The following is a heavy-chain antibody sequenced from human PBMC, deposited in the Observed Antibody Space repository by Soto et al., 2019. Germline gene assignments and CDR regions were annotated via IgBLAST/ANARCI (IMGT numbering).Heavy chain of an antibody. J-gene: IGHJ4*02. V-gene: IGHV4-4*02. Sequence: SETLSLTCRVSGDSITNDRWWSWVRQSPGKGLEWIGEIYHSGRTNYNPSLKSRVIISVDKSKNNFSLTLSSVTAADTAVYYCTANGYYSLDYWGQGSLVTVSS. CDR2: IYHSGRT. CDR3: TANGYYSLDY. CDR1: GDSITNDRW. D-gene: IGHD5-12*01.